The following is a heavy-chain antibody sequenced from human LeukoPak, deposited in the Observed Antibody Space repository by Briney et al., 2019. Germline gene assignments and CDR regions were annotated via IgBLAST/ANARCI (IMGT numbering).Heavy chain of an antibody. V-gene: IGHV3-21*01. CDR2: ISSSSSYI. CDR1: GFTFSSYS. CDR3: ARDSRVDTAEAGGDDY. Sequence: GGPLRLSCAASGFTFSSYSMNWVRQAPGKGLEWVSSISSSSSYIYYADSVKGRFTISRDNAKNSLYLQMNSLRAEDAAVYYCARDSRVDTAEAGGDDYWGQGTLVTVSS. D-gene: IGHD5-18*01. J-gene: IGHJ4*02.